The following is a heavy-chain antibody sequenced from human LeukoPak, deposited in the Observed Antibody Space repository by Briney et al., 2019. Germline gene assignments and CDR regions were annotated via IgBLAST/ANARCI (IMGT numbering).Heavy chain of an antibody. CDR3: AKGLLSGSSPFDY. D-gene: IGHD1-26*01. CDR2: ISGSGGST. Sequence: GGSLRLSCAASGFTFGTYAMNWVRQAPGKGLEWVSLISGSGGSTYYADSVKGRFTISRDNSKNTLYLQMNSLRAEDTAVYYCAKGLLSGSSPFDYWGQGTLVTVSS. CDR1: GFTFGTYA. V-gene: IGHV3-23*01. J-gene: IGHJ4*02.